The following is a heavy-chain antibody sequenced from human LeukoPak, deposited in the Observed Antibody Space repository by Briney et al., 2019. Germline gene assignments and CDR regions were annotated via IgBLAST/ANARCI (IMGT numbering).Heavy chain of an antibody. V-gene: IGHV3-33*01. D-gene: IGHD4-17*01. CDR3: ARDGGDTVTSPFDY. CDR1: GFTFSAYG. CDR2: IWYDGNKK. Sequence: GGSLRLSCAASGFTFSAYGMHWVRQGPGKGLEWVAVIWYDGNKKYYADSVKGRFTISRDNSKNTVYLQMNSLRAEDTAVYYCARDGGDTVTSPFDYWGQGTLVTVSS. J-gene: IGHJ4*02.